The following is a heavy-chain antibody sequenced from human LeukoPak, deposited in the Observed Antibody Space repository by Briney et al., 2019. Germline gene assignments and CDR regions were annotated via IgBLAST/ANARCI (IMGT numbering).Heavy chain of an antibody. CDR2: IYYSGSP. Sequence: PSETLSLTCTVSGGSISSSNYYWGWLRQPPGKGLERIGSIYYSGSPYYSASLKSRVTISVDTSKKQFSLTLTSVAAAGTAVYYCASRGYTYGPLDWGQGTLVSVSS. CDR1: GGSISSSNYY. D-gene: IGHD5-18*01. V-gene: IGHV4-39*01. CDR3: ASRGYTYGPLD. J-gene: IGHJ4*02.